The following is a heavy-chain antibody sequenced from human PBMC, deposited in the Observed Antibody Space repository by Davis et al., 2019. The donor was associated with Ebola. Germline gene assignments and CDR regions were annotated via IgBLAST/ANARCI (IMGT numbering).Heavy chain of an antibody. D-gene: IGHD2-8*01. V-gene: IGHV3-21*01. CDR1: GITFSSYT. J-gene: IGHJ5*02. CDR2: ISSNSDYI. Sequence: GGSLSLSCAASGITFSSYTMNWVRQAPGKGLEWVASISSNSDYIYYADAVKGRFTISRDNAKHSLHLQMSGLRAEDTAVYYCARAVYCTNGVCSSQNWFDPWGQGTLVTVSS. CDR3: ARAVYCTNGVCSSQNWFDP.